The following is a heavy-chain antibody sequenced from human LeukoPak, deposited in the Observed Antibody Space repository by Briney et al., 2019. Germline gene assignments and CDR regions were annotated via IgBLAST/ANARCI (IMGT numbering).Heavy chain of an antibody. V-gene: IGHV1-18*01. J-gene: IGHJ4*02. CDR1: GYTFTSYG. Sequence: GASVKVSCKASGYTFTSYGISWVRQAPGQVPEWMGWISAYNGNTNYAQKLQGRVTMTTDTSTSTAYMELRSLRADDTAVYYCARDSSRRRANDYWGQGTLVTVSS. CDR3: ARDSSRRRANDY. D-gene: IGHD4/OR15-4a*01. CDR2: ISAYNGNT.